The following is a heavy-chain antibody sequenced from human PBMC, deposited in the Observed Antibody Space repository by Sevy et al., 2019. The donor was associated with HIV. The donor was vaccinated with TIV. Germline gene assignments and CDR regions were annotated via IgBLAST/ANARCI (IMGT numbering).Heavy chain of an antibody. J-gene: IGHJ5*02. CDR3: ARDQHDYGGNVRTGWFDP. Sequence: GGSLRLSCAASGFTFSSYAMHWVRQAPGKGLQWVAVISYDGSNKYYEDSVKGRLTISRDNSKNTLYVQMNSLRAEDTAVYYCARDQHDYGGNVRTGWFDPWGQGTLVTVSS. CDR2: ISYDGSNK. D-gene: IGHD4-17*01. CDR1: GFTFSSYA. V-gene: IGHV3-30-3*01.